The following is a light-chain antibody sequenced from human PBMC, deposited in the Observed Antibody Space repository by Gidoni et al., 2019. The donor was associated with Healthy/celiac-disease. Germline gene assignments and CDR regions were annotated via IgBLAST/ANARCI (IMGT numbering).Light chain of an antibody. Sequence: DIQMTQSPSSLSASVGDRVTITCQASQDISNYLNWYQQKPGKAPKLLIYDASNLETGVPSRFSGSGSWTDFTFTISSLQPEDIATYYCQQYDNLPPFTFGGGTKVEIK. CDR1: QDISNY. CDR3: QQYDNLPPFT. CDR2: DAS. J-gene: IGKJ4*01. V-gene: IGKV1-33*01.